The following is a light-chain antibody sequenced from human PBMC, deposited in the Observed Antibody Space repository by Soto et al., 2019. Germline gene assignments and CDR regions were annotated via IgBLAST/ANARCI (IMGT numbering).Light chain of an antibody. CDR1: SSNIGSNY. CDR2: RNN. CDR3: AAWDDSLSGVV. J-gene: IGLJ2*01. V-gene: IGLV1-47*01. Sequence: QSVLTQPPSASRTPGQRVTISCSGSSSNIGSNYVYWYQQLPGTAPRLLIYRNNQRPSGVPDRFSGSKSGTSASLAISGLRSEDEADYYCAAWDDSLSGVVFGGGTQLTVL.